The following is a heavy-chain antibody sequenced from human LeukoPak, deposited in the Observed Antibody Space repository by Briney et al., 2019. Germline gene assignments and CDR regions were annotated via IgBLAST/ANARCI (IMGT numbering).Heavy chain of an antibody. J-gene: IGHJ4*02. CDR1: GGSFSGYY. D-gene: IGHD6-13*01. V-gene: IGHV4-34*01. CDR2: INHSGST. Sequence: SETLSLTCAVYGGSFSGYYWSWIRQPPGKGLEWIGEINHSGSTNYNPSLKSRVTISVDTSKNQFSLKLSSVTAADTAVYYCARGRSGSWYLGYWGQGTLVTVSS. CDR3: ARGRSGSWYLGY.